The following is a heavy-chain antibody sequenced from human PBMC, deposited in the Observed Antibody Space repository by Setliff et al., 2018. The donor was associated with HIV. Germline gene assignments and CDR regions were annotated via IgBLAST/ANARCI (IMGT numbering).Heavy chain of an antibody. CDR1: GYTFSSYG. V-gene: IGHV1-18*01. Sequence: VKVSCKTSGYTFSSYGIAWVRQAPGQGLEWMGWISAYNGNTNYAQKLQGRVTMTTDTSTNTVYMELRSLRSDDTAVYYCARVRTLDTPVDAFDIWGQGTMVTVSS. CDR3: ARVRTLDTPVDAFDI. D-gene: IGHD2-15*01. J-gene: IGHJ3*02. CDR2: ISAYNGNT.